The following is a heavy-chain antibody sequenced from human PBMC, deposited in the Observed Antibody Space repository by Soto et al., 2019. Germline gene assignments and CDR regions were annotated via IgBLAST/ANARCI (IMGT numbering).Heavy chain of an antibody. CDR3: ARVATVTSEYGMDV. V-gene: IGHV1-18*01. D-gene: IGHD4-17*01. Sequence: ASVKVSCKASGYTFTSYGISWVRQAPGQGLEWMGWISAYNGNTNYAQKLQGRVTMTTDTSTSTAYMELRSLRSDDTAVYYCARVATVTSEYGMDVWGQGTTVTVSS. CDR2: ISAYNGNT. J-gene: IGHJ6*02. CDR1: GYTFTSYG.